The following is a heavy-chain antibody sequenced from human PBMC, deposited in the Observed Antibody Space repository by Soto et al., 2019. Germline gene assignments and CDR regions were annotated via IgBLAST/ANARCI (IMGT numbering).Heavy chain of an antibody. CDR3: ARDWSGDGEAPLDY. J-gene: IGHJ4*02. CDR2: ISSSSSYI. D-gene: IGHD4-17*01. Sequence: EVQLVESGGGLVKPGASLRLSCAASGFTFSSYSMNWVRQAPGKGLEWVSSISSSSSYIYYADSVKGRFTISRDNAKNSLYLQMNSLRAEDTAVYYCARDWSGDGEAPLDYWGQGTLVTLSS. CDR1: GFTFSSYS. V-gene: IGHV3-21*01.